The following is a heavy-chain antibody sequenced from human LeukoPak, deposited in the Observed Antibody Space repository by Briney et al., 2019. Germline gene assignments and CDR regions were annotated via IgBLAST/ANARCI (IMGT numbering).Heavy chain of an antibody. CDR2: ISYDGSNQ. J-gene: IGHJ4*02. CDR3: AKDRNFGFLDY. CDR1: GFTFSSYG. D-gene: IGHD3-16*01. Sequence: GRSLRLSCAVSGFTFSSYGMHWVRQAPGKGLEWVAVISYDGSNQYYADSVKGRFTISRDNSKNTLHLQMNSLRAEDTAVYYCAKDRNFGFLDYWGQGTLVIVSS. V-gene: IGHV3-30*18.